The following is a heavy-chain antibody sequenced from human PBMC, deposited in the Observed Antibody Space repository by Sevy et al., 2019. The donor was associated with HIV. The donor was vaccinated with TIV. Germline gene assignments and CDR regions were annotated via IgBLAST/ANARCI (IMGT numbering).Heavy chain of an antibody. J-gene: IGHJ4*02. CDR2: LSFGCGEI. CDR1: GFTFSKYS. V-gene: IGHV3-23*01. Sequence: GGSLRLSCAASGFTFSKYSMSWVRQPPGKGLEWVSTLSFGCGEINYADSVKGRFTISRDNSKSSVYLQMNNLRAEDRAVCDCAREGSTKPHDYWGQGTLVTVSS. D-gene: IGHD2-8*01. CDR3: AREGSTKPHDY.